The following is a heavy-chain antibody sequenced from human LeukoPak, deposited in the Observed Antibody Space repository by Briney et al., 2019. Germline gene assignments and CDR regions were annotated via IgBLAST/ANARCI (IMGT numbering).Heavy chain of an antibody. CDR1: GHRFTNYW. Sequence: GESLKISCKGSGHRFTNYWITWVRQMPGKGLEWMGRVDPSDSYTNYSPSFQGHVTISADKPISTAYLQWSSLKASDTAMYYCARHSAYDELDLWGQGTLVTVYS. J-gene: IGHJ4*02. V-gene: IGHV5-10-1*01. CDR2: VDPSDSYT. CDR3: ARHSAYDELDL. D-gene: IGHD5-12*01.